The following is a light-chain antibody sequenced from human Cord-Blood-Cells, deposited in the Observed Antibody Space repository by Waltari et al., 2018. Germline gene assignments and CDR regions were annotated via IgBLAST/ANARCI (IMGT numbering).Light chain of an antibody. J-gene: IGLJ1*01. CDR2: EVS. Sequence: QSALTQPPSASGSPGQSVTISCTGTNSDVGGYNYVSWYQQHPGKAPKLMIYEVSKRPSGVPDRFSGSKSGNTASLTVSGLQAEDEADYYCSSYAGSNYVFGTGTKVTVL. V-gene: IGLV2-8*01. CDR3: SSYAGSNYV. CDR1: NSDVGGYNY.